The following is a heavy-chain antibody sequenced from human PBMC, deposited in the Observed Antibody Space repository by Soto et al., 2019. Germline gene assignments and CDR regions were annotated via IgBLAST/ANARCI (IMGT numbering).Heavy chain of an antibody. CDR2: IKSKTDGGTT. CDR1: GFTFSSYA. J-gene: IGHJ5*02. V-gene: IGHV3-15*01. Sequence: PGGSLRLSCAASGFTFSSYAMSWVRQAPGKGLEWVGRIKSKTDGGTTDYAAPVKGRFTISRDDSKNTLYLQMNSLKTEDTAVYYCTTELRQLPIPSWFDPWGQGTLVTVSS. CDR3: TTELRQLPIPSWFDP. D-gene: IGHD4-17*01.